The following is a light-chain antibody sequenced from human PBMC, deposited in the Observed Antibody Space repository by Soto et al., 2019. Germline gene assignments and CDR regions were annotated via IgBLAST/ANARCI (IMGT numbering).Light chain of an antibody. CDR2: GAS. Sequence: EIVMTQSPATLSVSPGERAILSCRASESISSKLGWYQHRPGQAPRLLIYGASIRATGIPTSFSGSGSGTEFTLTISSLQSEDSALFYYQQYNKWFSLSFGQGTRLEIK. CDR3: QQYNKWFSLS. V-gene: IGKV3-15*01. CDR1: ESISSK. J-gene: IGKJ5*01.